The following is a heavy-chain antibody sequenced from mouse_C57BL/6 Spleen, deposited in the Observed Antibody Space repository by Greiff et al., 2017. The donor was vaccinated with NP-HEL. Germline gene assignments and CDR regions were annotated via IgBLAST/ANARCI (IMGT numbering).Heavy chain of an antibody. J-gene: IGHJ4*01. Sequence: QVQLQQPGAELVRPGSSVKLSCKASGYTFTSYWMHWVKQRPIQGLEWIGNIDPSDSDTHYNHKFKDKATLTVDKSSSTAYMQLSSLTSEDSAVYYCARELRDGAMDYWGQGTSVTVSS. CDR3: ARELRDGAMDY. CDR1: GYTFTSYW. D-gene: IGHD3-2*02. CDR2: IDPSDSDT. V-gene: IGHV1-52*01.